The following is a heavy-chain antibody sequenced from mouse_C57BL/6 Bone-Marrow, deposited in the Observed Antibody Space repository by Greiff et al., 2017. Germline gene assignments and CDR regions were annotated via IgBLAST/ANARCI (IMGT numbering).Heavy chain of an antibody. D-gene: IGHD1-1*01. J-gene: IGHJ1*03. V-gene: IGHV14-4*01. Sequence: EVQLQHSGAELVRPGASVKLSCTASGFNIKDDYMHWVKQRPEQGLEWIGWIDPENGDTEYASKFQGKATITADTSSNTAYLQLSSLTSEDTAVYYCTTVYYGSSYGYFDVWGTGTTVTVSS. CDR2: IDPENGDT. CDR3: TTVYYGSSYGYFDV. CDR1: GFNIKDDY.